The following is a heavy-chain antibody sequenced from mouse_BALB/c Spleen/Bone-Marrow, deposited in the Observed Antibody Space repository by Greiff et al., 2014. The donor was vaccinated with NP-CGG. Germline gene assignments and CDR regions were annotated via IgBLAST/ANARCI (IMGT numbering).Heavy chain of an antibody. J-gene: IGHJ2*01. CDR1: GFNIKDTY. CDR3: DSYVEGYYFDY. Sequence: VQLQQSGAELVKPGASVKLSCTASGFNIKDTYMHWVKQKPEQGLEWIGKIDPANVNTRYDAKFQGKATITADTSSNTAYLQLSSLTSEDTAVYYCDSYVEGYYFDYWGQGTTLTVSS. V-gene: IGHV14-3*02. CDR2: IDPANVNT.